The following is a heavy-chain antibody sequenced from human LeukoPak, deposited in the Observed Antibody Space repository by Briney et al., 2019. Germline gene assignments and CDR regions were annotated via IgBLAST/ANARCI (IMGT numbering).Heavy chain of an antibody. CDR1: GFTVSSNY. CDR3: ARGMINRPRLPGY. Sequence: GGSVRLSCAASGFTVSSNYMSWVRQAPGKGLQWVSVIYSGGSTYYADSVKGRFTISRDNAKNSLYLQMNSLRAEDTAVYYCARGMINRPRLPGYWGQGTLVTVSS. V-gene: IGHV3-53*01. J-gene: IGHJ4*02. D-gene: IGHD3-22*01. CDR2: IYSGGST.